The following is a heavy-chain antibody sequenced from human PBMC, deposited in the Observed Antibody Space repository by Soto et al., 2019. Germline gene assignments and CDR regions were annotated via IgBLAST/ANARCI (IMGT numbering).Heavy chain of an antibody. Sequence: PCGSLRLSCEAAGFTFSGFDTHWVRQPTGKGLEWVSSIGTAGDTYYAVSVKGRFTISRDNAKNSLSHQMNSLRAGDMAVYFCAKSQEIGTHFFDSWGQGTQVTVSS. D-gene: IGHD6-13*01. CDR2: IGTAGDT. CDR1: GFTFSGFD. J-gene: IGHJ4*02. V-gene: IGHV3-13*01. CDR3: AKSQEIGTHFFDS.